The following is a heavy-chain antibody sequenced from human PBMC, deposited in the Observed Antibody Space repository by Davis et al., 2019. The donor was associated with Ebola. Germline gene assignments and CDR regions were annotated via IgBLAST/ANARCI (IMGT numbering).Heavy chain of an antibody. J-gene: IGHJ5*02. CDR3: ARQGWRGYSLRHWLDP. D-gene: IGHD3-3*01. V-gene: IGHV4-59*08. CDR2: ISYSGTT. CDR1: GGSITRDY. Sequence: SETLSLTCTVSGGSITRDYWSWTRQPPGKGLEWIGYISYSGTTNYNPSLTSRVTISADTSKNQFSLKLSSVTAADTAVYYCARQGWRGYSLRHWLDPWGRGTLVTVSS.